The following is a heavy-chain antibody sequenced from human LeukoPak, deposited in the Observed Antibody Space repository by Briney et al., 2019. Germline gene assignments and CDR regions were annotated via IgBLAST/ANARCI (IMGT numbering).Heavy chain of an antibody. J-gene: IGHJ4*02. CDR3: AKDYGCDY. Sequence: PGGSLRLSCAASGFTFSSYGMHWVRQAPGKGLEWVAVISYDGSNKYYADSVKGRFTISRDNSKNTLYLQMNSLRAEGTAVYYCAKDYGCDYWGQGTLVTVSS. D-gene: IGHD3-10*01. V-gene: IGHV3-30*18. CDR2: ISYDGSNK. CDR1: GFTFSSYG.